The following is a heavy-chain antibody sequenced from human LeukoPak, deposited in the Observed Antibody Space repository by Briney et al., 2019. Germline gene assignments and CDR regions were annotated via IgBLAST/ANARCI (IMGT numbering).Heavy chain of an antibody. D-gene: IGHD3-22*01. Sequence: ASVKVSCKASGYTFTSYDINWVRQATGQGLEWMGWMNPNSGNRGYAQKFQGRVTMARNTAISTAYMELSSLRSEDTAVYYCARGLRYYDSSGYYSFDFWGQGTLVTVSS. CDR1: GYTFTSYD. J-gene: IGHJ4*02. V-gene: IGHV1-8*01. CDR3: ARGLRYYDSSGYYSFDF. CDR2: MNPNSGNR.